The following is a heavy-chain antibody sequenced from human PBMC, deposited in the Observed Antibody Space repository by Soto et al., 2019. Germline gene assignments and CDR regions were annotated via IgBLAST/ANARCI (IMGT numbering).Heavy chain of an antibody. V-gene: IGHV4-59*01. J-gene: IGHJ4*02. D-gene: IGHD4-17*01. Sequence: SETLSLTCTVSGGSISSYYWSWIRQPPGKGLEWIGYIYYSGSTNYNPSLKSRVTISVDTSKNQFSLKLSSVTAADTAVYYCATLYGDTDYWGQGTLVTVSS. CDR3: ATLYGDTDY. CDR1: GGSISSYY. CDR2: IYYSGST.